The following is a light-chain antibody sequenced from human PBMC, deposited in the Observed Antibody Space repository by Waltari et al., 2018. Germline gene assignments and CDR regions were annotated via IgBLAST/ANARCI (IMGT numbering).Light chain of an antibody. CDR1: KLGDKY. J-gene: IGLJ2*01. CDR3: QAWDSSTAV. Sequence: SYELTQPPSVSVSPGQTASITCSGAKLGDKYACWYQQKPGQSPVLVIYQDSKRPSGIPERFSGPNSGNTATLTISGTQAMDEADYYCQAWDSSTAVFGGGTKLTVL. CDR2: QDS. V-gene: IGLV3-1*01.